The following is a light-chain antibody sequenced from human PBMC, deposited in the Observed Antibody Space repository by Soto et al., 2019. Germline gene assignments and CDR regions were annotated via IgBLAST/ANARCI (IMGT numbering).Light chain of an antibody. CDR1: SSNIGGNS. CDR3: GSWDSSLSAYV. Sequence: QSVLTRPPSVSAAPGQKVTISCSGSSSNIGGNSVFWYQQLPGTAPKLLIYDDNKRPSGIPDRFSGSKSGTSATLGITGFQTGDEADYYCGSWDSSLSAYVFGTGTKVTVL. V-gene: IGLV1-51*01. CDR2: DDN. J-gene: IGLJ1*01.